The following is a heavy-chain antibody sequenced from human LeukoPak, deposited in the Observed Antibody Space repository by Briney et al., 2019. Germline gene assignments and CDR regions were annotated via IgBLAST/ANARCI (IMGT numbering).Heavy chain of an antibody. CDR3: AKDRSSSFYYYYYYGMDV. D-gene: IGHD6-13*01. CDR2: ISYDGSNK. V-gene: IGHV3-30*18. CDR1: GYTFTGYY. Sequence: SCKASGYTFTGYYMHWVRQAPGKGLEWVAVISYDGSNKYYADSVKGRFTISRDNSKNTLYLQMNSLRAEDTAVYYCAKDRSSSFYYYYYYGMDVWGQGTTVTVSS. J-gene: IGHJ6*02.